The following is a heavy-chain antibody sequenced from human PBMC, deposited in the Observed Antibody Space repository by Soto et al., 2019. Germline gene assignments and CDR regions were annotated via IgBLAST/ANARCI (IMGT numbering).Heavy chain of an antibody. Sequence: QLQLQESGSGLVKPSQTLSLTCAVSGGSISSGGYSWSWIRQPPGKGLEWIGYIYHSGSTYYNPSPKSRVTRSVDRSKNQFSLKLSSVPAADTAVYYCASGLVTTLHYWGQGTLVTVSS. J-gene: IGHJ4*02. D-gene: IGHD4-17*01. CDR1: GGSISSGGYS. V-gene: IGHV4-30-2*01. CDR3: ASGLVTTLHY. CDR2: IYHSGST.